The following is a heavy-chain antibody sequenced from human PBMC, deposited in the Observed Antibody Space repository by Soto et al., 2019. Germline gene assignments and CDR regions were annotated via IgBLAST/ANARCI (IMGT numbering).Heavy chain of an antibody. CDR1: GFTFSNSW. CDR3: AGEWQYLQH. V-gene: IGHV3-74*01. J-gene: IGHJ1*01. CDR2: IKGDGRST. D-gene: IGHD5-12*01. Sequence: EVQLVESGGGLVQPGGSPRLSCAASGFTFSNSWIHWVRQAPGKGLVWVSRIKGDGRSTDYADSVKGRFTISRDTPKNSVYLQMDSLRADDTAVYYCAGEWQYLQHWGQVTLVTVSS.